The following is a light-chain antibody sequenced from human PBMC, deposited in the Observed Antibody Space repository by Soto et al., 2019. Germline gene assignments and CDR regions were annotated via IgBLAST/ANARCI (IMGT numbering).Light chain of an antibody. CDR3: TSYAATYSFLYV. V-gene: IGLV2-8*01. CDR1: SSDVGAYNY. Sequence: QSVLTQLPSASGSPGQSVSISCTETSSDVGAYNYVSWYKQLPGKAPKLIIYEVSKRPSGVPDRFSGSKSGNTASLTVSGLQAEDEADYYCTSYAATYSFLYVCGTGTKVTVL. CDR2: EVS. J-gene: IGLJ1*01.